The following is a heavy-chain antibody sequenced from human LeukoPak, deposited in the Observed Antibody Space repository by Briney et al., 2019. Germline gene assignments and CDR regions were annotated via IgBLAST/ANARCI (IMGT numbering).Heavy chain of an antibody. Sequence: GGSLRLSCAASGFTFSSYWMSWVRQAPGKGLEWVANIKQDGSEKYYVDSVKGRFTISRDNAKNSLYLQMNSLRAEDTAVYYCARVGYSSSWSRNLGTIISFDYWGQGTLVTVSS. CDR3: ARVGYSSSWSRNLGTIISFDY. CDR1: GFTFSSYW. CDR2: IKQDGSEK. V-gene: IGHV3-7*01. D-gene: IGHD6-13*01. J-gene: IGHJ4*02.